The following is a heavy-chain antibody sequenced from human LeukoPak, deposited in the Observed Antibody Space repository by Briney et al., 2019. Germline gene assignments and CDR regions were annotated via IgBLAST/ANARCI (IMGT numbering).Heavy chain of an antibody. CDR2: IYSGGST. V-gene: IGHV3-66*01. CDR1: GFTVSSNY. J-gene: IGHJ4*02. CDR3: ARVRAKVPDY. D-gene: IGHD3-10*01. Sequence: PGGSLRLTCAASGFTVSSNYMSWVRQAPGKGLEWVSVIYSGGSTYYADSVKGRFTISRDNSKNTLYLQMNSLRAEDTAVYYCARVRAKVPDYWGQGTLVTVSS.